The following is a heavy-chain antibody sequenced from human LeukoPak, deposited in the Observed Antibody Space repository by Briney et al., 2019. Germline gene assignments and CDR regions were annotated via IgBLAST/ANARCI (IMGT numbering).Heavy chain of an antibody. D-gene: IGHD4-17*01. V-gene: IGHV1-18*01. J-gene: IGHJ5*02. CDR3: ARVLPADYGDYVRDWFDP. Sequence: SVKVSCKASGYTFTSYGISWVRQAPGQPLEWMGWISAYNGNTNYAQQLARRVTMTTDTSTSKAYMELRSLRSDDTAVYYCARVLPADYGDYVRDWFDPWGQGTLVTVSS. CDR1: GYTFTSYG. CDR2: ISAYNGNT.